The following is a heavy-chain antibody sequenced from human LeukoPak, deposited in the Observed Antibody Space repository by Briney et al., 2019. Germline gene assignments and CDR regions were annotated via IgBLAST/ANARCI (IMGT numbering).Heavy chain of an antibody. J-gene: IGHJ6*03. V-gene: IGHV1-69*06. CDR3: AAPPPGYSFSNHYYYMDV. Sequence: SVKVSCKPSGGTINDYAVYWVRQAPGQRLEWMGRIIPIFGTVNYAQNFQDRLTISADKSTNTAHMELSSLRFDDTAIYYCAAPPPGYSFSNHYYYMDVWGKGTTVIVSS. CDR2: IIPIFGTV. D-gene: IGHD1-1*01. CDR1: GGTINDYA.